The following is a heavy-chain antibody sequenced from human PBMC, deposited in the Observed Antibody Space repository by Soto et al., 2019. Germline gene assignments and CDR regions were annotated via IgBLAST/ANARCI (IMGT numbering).Heavy chain of an antibody. CDR2: INPNSGGT. CDR3: ARGRYCSGGSCPSLYDY. J-gene: IGHJ4*02. D-gene: IGHD2-15*01. CDR1: GYTFTGYY. V-gene: IGHV1-2*04. Sequence: ASVKVSCKASGYTFTGYYMHWVRQAPGQGLEWMGWINPNSGGTNYAQKFQGWVTMTRDTSISTAYMELSRLRSDDTAVYYCARGRYCSGGSCPSLYDYWGQGTLVTVSS.